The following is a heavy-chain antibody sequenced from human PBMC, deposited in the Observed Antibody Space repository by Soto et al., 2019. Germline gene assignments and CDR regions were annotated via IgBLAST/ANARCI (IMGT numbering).Heavy chain of an antibody. D-gene: IGHD3-10*01. J-gene: IGHJ4*02. Sequence: QVQLQQWGAGLLKPSETLSLTSAVYGGSFSGYYWSWIRQPPGKGLEWIGEINHSGSTNYNPSLKSRGPLAVDTSKNQFSLKLSSVTAADTAVYYCARGKVVRGSYVTLDYWGQGTRVTVSS. CDR2: INHSGST. CDR1: GGSFSGYY. CDR3: ARGKVVRGSYVTLDY. V-gene: IGHV4-34*01.